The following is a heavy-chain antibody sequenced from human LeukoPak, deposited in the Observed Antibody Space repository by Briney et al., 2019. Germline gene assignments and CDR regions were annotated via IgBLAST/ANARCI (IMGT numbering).Heavy chain of an antibody. V-gene: IGHV4-59*01. J-gene: IGHJ5*02. CDR1: GGSISNYD. Sequence: SEALSLTCTVSGGSISNYDWSWIRQPPGKGLEYIGYFYYSGSTNYNPSLKSRVTISIDTSKNQLSLKLTSVTAADTAVYYCARDRAEGGGYWFDPWGQGTLVTV. D-gene: IGHD5-12*01. CDR3: ARDRAEGGGYWFDP. CDR2: FYYSGST.